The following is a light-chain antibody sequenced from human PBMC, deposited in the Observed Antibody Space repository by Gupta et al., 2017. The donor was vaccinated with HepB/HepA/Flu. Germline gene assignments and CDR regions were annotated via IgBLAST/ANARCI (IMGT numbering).Light chain of an antibody. CDR1: ISDVGGHDF. Sequence: QSALTQPASVSGSPGQSIAIPCTGTISDVGGHDFVSWYQLHPIEAPKLIIYDVNNRPSGVSDRFSGSKSGNTASLTISGLQAEDEADYYCSSYSTSSITYVFGTGTKVTVL. V-gene: IGLV2-14*03. CDR3: SSYSTSSITYV. CDR2: DVN. J-gene: IGLJ1*01.